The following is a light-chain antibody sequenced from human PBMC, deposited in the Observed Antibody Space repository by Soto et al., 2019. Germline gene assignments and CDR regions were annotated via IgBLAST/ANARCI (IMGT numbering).Light chain of an antibody. Sequence: DIQMTQSTSTLSASVGDRVTITCRASQSISSWLAWYQQKRGKPPKLLIYKASSLESGVPSRFSGSGSGTEFTLTISSLQPDDFAIYYCQRYNGEGTFGQGTKVEIK. CDR1: QSISSW. CDR3: QRYNGEGT. CDR2: KAS. J-gene: IGKJ1*01. V-gene: IGKV1-5*03.